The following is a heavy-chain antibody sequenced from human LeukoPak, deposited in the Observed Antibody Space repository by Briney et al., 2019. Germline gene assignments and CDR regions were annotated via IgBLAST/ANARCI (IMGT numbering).Heavy chain of an antibody. Sequence: GGSLRLSCAASEFTVSSNYMSWVRQAPGKGLEWVSVIYSGGSTNYADSVKGRFTISRDNSKNTLYLQMNSLRAEDTAVYYCAKGLLWFGEMGFDPWGQGTLVTVSS. D-gene: IGHD3-10*01. CDR3: AKGLLWFGEMGFDP. V-gene: IGHV3-53*05. CDR2: IYSGGST. J-gene: IGHJ5*02. CDR1: EFTVSSNY.